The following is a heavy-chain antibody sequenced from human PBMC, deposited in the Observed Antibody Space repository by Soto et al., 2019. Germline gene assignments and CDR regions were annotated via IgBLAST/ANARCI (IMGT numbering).Heavy chain of an antibody. J-gene: IGHJ6*03. CDR1: GFTFSRYA. V-gene: IGHV3-23*01. D-gene: IGHD2-15*01. Sequence: EVQLLESGGGLVQPGGSLRLSCAASGFTFSRYAMSWVRQAPGKGLEWVSEISGSGGSTYYADSVKGRFTISRDNSKNTQYLQKNSLSAEDTDVYYCAKDELDCSGGTCYSYYYYYYMDVWGKGTTVTVSS. CDR3: AKDELDCSGGTCYSYYYYYYMDV. CDR2: ISGSGGST.